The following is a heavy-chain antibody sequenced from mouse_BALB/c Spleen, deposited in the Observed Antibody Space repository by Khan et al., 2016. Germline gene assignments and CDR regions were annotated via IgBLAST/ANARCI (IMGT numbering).Heavy chain of an antibody. CDR2: IDPENGNT. D-gene: IGHD2-1*01. V-gene: IGHV14-1*02. J-gene: IGHJ3*01. CDR1: GFNIKDNF. CDR3: ARGDYGNYAAY. Sequence: VQLQQSGAELVRPGASVKLSCKAPGFNIKDNFIHWVKQRPEQGLECIGWIDPENGNTIYAPKFQGRASITADTSSNTAYLQLSSLTSEDTAVCYGARGDYGNYAAYWGQGALVTVSA.